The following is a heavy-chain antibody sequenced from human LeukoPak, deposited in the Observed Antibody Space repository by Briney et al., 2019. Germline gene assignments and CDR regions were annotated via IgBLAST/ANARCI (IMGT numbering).Heavy chain of an antibody. CDR2: IKQDGSEK. CDR1: RFTFSEYW. Sequence: PGGSLRLSCAGSRFTFSEYWMTWVRQAPGKGLEWVANIKQDGSEKYYVDSVKGRFTISRDNAKNSLYLQMNSLRAEDTAVYYCARAEYGGYYPLDYWGQGTLVTVSS. CDR3: ARAEYGGYYPLDY. J-gene: IGHJ4*02. D-gene: IGHD3-22*01. V-gene: IGHV3-7*01.